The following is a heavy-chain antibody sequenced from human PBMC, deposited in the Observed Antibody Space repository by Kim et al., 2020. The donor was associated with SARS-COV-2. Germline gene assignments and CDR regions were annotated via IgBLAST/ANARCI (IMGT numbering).Heavy chain of an antibody. Sequence: YANYVKGRLTIARDNAKNSLYLQMNSLRAEDTAVYYCARTRDSGWSYFVYWGQGTLVTVSS. J-gene: IGHJ4*02. CDR3: ARTRDSGWSYFVY. V-gene: IGHV3-11*06. D-gene: IGHD6-19*01.